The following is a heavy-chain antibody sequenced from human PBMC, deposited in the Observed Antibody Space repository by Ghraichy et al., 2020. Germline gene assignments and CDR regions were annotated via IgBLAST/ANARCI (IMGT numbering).Heavy chain of an antibody. CDR2: MNPNSGNT. CDR3: ARGGDFLGGFLDYFDY. Sequence: ASVKVSCKASGYTFTSYDINWVRQATGQGLEWMGWMNPNSGNTGYAQKFQGRVTMTRNTSISTAYMELSSLRSEDTAVYYCARGGDFLGGFLDYFDYWGQGTLVTVSS. V-gene: IGHV1-8*01. D-gene: IGHD3-16*01. CDR1: GYTFTSYD. J-gene: IGHJ4*02.